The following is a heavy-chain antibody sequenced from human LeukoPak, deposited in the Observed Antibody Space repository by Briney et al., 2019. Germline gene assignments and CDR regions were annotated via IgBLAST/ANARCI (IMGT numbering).Heavy chain of an antibody. D-gene: IGHD3-22*01. Sequence: GGSLRLSCAASGFTFSSYSMNWVRQAPGKGLGWVSSISSSSSYIYYADSVKGRFTISRDNAKNSLYLQMNSLRAEDTAVYYCARDVYYYDSSGYYLPAGADYWGQGTLATVSS. CDR1: GFTFSSYS. CDR2: ISSSSSYI. CDR3: ARDVYYYDSSGYYLPAGADY. V-gene: IGHV3-21*01. J-gene: IGHJ4*02.